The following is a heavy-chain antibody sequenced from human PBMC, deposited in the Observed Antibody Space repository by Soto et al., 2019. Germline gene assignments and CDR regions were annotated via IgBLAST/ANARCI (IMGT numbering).Heavy chain of an antibody. D-gene: IGHD2-15*01. CDR2: IWYDGSNK. J-gene: IGHJ3*01. CDR1: GFTFSSYG. V-gene: IGHV3-33*01. CDR3: ARDRCRGGSCYRTYAFDL. Sequence: GGSLRLSCAASGFTFSSYGMHWVRQAPGKGLEWVAVIWYDGSNKYYADSVKGRFTISRDDAKNSLFLQMNSLRAEDTAVYYCARDRCRGGSCYRTYAFDLWGQGTMVTVSS.